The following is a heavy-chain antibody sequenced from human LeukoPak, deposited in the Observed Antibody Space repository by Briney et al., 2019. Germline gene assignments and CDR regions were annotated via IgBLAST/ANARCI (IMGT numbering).Heavy chain of an antibody. CDR1: GYTFTGYY. CDR2: IDPNHGGT. CDR3: ARDESDVWSGYSLN. J-gene: IGHJ4*02. Sequence: ASVTVSLTSSGYTFTGYYYYWVRQAPPQGLEWVGWIDPNHGGTNYAQKVQSRVTMTRNTSISTAYMELSRLRSEDTAVYYCARDESDVWSGYSLNWGQGTLVTVSS. V-gene: IGHV1-2*02. D-gene: IGHD3-3*01.